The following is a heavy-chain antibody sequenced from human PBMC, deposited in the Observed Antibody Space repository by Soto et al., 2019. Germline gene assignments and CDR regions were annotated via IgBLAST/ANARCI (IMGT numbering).Heavy chain of an antibody. CDR2: IYYSGST. J-gene: IGHJ4*02. D-gene: IGHD3-22*01. CDR3: ARAGYYYYDSSGEMGPAHFDY. Sequence: SETLSLTCTVSGGSISSGDYYWSWIRQPPGKGLEWIGYIYYSGSTYYNPSLKSRVTISVDTSKNQFSLKLSSVTVADTAVYYCARAGYYYYDSSGEMGPAHFDYWGQGTLVTVSS. CDR1: GGSISSGDYY. V-gene: IGHV4-30-4*01.